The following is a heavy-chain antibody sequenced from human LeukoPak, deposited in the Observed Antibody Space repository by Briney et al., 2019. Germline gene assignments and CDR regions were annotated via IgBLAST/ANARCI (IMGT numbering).Heavy chain of an antibody. CDR1: GVSISGYY. Sequence: PSETLSLTCTVSGVSISGYYWSWIRQPPGKGLEWIGNIYYSGSTNYNPSLKSRVTISVDTSKNQFSLKLSSVTAADTAVYYCARVVVTWFDPWGQGTLVTVSP. V-gene: IGHV4-59*01. J-gene: IGHJ5*02. CDR3: ARVVVTWFDP. D-gene: IGHD3-22*01. CDR2: IYYSGST.